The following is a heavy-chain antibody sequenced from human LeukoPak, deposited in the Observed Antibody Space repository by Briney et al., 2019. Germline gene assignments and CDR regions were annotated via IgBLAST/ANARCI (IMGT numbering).Heavy chain of an antibody. J-gene: IGHJ3*02. D-gene: IGHD1-26*01. V-gene: IGHV4-34*01. CDR2: INHSGST. CDR3: ARLLGDAFDI. Sequence: SETLSLTCAVYGGSFSGYYWSWIRQPPGKGLEWIGEINHSGSTNYNPSLKSRVTISVDTSKNQFSLKLSSVTAADTAVYYCARLLGDAFDIWGQGTMVTVSS. CDR1: GGSFSGYY.